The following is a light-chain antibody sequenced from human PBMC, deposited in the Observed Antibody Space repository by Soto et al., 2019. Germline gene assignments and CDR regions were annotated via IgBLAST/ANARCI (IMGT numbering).Light chain of an antibody. J-gene: IGKJ1*01. CDR1: RSVSDTL. CDR3: QHYGDSSWT. CDR2: GTS. Sequence: EIVLTQSPGTLSLSPGERATLSYRAGRSVSDTLLTWFQQKPGHAPRLLIFGTSNRAPGIHDRFSGSGSGTDVTLTISRLETDDCAVYYCQHYGDSSWTFGQGNKVDIK. V-gene: IGKV3-20*01.